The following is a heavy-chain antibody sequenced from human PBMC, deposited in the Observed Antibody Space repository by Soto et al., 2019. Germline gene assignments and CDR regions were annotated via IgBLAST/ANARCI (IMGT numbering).Heavy chain of an antibody. V-gene: IGHV1-69*13. CDR1: GGTFSSYA. CDR2: IIPIFGTA. CDR3: ARVLYSSSWPKYNWFDP. D-gene: IGHD6-13*01. Sequence: GASVKVSCKASGGTFSSYAISWVRQAPGQGLEWMGGIIPIFGTANYAQKFQGRVTITADESTSTAYMELSSLRSEDTAVYYCARVLYSSSWPKYNWFDPWGQGTLVTVSS. J-gene: IGHJ5*02.